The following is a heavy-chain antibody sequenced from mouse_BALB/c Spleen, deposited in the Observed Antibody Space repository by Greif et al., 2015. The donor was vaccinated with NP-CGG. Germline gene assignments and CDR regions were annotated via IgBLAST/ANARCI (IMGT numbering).Heavy chain of an antibody. CDR1: GYTFTSYD. CDR2: IYPGDGST. V-gene: IGHV1S33*01. Sequence: LVESGPELVKPGALVKISCKASGYTFTSYDINWVKQRPGQGLEWIGWIYPGDGSTKYNEKFKGKATLTADKSSSTAYMQLSSLTSENSAVYFCARSDITVHWYFDVWGAGTTVTVSS. CDR3: ARSDITVHWYFDV. D-gene: IGHD1-1*01. J-gene: IGHJ1*01.